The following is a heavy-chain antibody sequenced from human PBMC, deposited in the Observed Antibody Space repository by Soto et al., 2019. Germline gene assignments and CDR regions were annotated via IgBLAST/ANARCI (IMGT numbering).Heavy chain of an antibody. CDR3: ARDRIAGSKYYYGMDV. CDR2: IIPIFGTE. V-gene: IGHV1-69*01. Sequence: QVQLVQSGAEVKKPGSSVRVSCKASGGTFSSYAISWVRQAPGQGLEWMGEIIPIFGTENYAQKVQGRVTITEDESTSTADMELSSLRSEDTAVYYCARDRIAGSKYYYGMDVWGQGTTVTVSS. CDR1: GGTFSSYA. J-gene: IGHJ6*02. D-gene: IGHD6-13*01.